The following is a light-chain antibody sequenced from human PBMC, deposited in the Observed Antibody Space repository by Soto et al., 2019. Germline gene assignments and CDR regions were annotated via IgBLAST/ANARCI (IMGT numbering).Light chain of an antibody. Sequence: QSALTQPRSVSGSPGQSITISCTGTSSDVGGYNYVSWYRQDRGKAPKLVIYDVSKRPSGVPDRFSGSKSGNTAYMTISGLPAEDEADYYCFSDAGTSTHYVFGTGTKLTVL. CDR1: SSDVGGYNY. CDR3: FSDAGTSTHYV. V-gene: IGLV2-11*01. J-gene: IGLJ1*01. CDR2: DVS.